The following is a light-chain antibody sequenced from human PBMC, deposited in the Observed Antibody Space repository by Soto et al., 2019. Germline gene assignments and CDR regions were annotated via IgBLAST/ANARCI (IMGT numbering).Light chain of an antibody. CDR2: DVS. CDR1: SSDVGGYNY. Sequence: QSALTQPASVSGSPGQSITISCTGTSSDVGGYNYVSWYQQHPGKAPKLMIYDVSSLPSGVSNRFSGAKSGNTASLTISGLQTEDEADYYCSSYTSSSTPYVFGTGTKVTVL. CDR3: SSYTSSSTPYV. V-gene: IGLV2-14*01. J-gene: IGLJ1*01.